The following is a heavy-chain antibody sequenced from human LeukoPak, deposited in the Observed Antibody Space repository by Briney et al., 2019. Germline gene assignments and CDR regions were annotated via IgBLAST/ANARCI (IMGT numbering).Heavy chain of an antibody. Sequence: SGTLSLTCTVSGGSISSSSYCWGWIRQPPGKGLEWIGSIYYSGSTYYNPSLKSRVTISVDTSKNQFSLKLSSVTAADTAVYYCAAVGYQLLGLYYFDYWGQGTLVTVSS. D-gene: IGHD2-2*01. J-gene: IGHJ4*02. CDR1: GGSISSSSYC. CDR3: AAVGYQLLGLYYFDY. V-gene: IGHV4-39*01. CDR2: IYYSGST.